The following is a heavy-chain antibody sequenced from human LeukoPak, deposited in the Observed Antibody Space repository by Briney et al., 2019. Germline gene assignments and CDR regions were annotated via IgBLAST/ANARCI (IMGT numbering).Heavy chain of an antibody. D-gene: IGHD1-26*01. V-gene: IGHV4-38-2*02. CDR1: GYSISSGYY. Sequence: SETLSLTCTVSGYSISSGYYWGWIRQPPGKGLEWIGSIYHSGSTYYNPSLKSRVTISVDTSKNQFSLKLSSATAADTAVYYCAREVGWSSQHYFDYWGQGTLVTVSS. J-gene: IGHJ4*02. CDR2: IYHSGST. CDR3: AREVGWSSQHYFDY.